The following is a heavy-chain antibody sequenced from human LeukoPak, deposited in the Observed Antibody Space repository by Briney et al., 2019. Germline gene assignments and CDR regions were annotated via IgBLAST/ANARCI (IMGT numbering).Heavy chain of an antibody. Sequence: GGSLRLSCAASGFTFSSYEMNWVRQAPGKGLEWVSYISSSGSTIYYADSVKGRFTISRDNAKNSLYLQMNSLRAEDTAVYYCAREGIGRFRLRTAFDIWGQGTMVTVSS. D-gene: IGHD1-1*01. J-gene: IGHJ3*02. CDR3: AREGIGRFRLRTAFDI. V-gene: IGHV3-48*03. CDR1: GFTFSSYE. CDR2: ISSSGSTI.